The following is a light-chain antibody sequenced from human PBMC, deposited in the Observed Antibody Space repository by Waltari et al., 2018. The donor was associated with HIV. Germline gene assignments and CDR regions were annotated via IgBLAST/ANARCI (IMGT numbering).Light chain of an antibody. CDR1: QSVGSK. V-gene: IGKV3-15*01. CDR3: QQYDKWPPT. CDR2: GAS. J-gene: IGKJ5*01. Sequence: EIVMTQSPASLSVSPGERATLSCRASQSVGSKLAWYQQKPGQAPRLLIYGASNRATDVPVRFSGSGSGTEFTLIISSLQSEDFAVYYCQQYDKWPPTFGQGTRLEIK.